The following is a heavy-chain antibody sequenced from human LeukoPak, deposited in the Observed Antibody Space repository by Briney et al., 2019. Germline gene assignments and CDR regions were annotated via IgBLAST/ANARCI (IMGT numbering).Heavy chain of an antibody. J-gene: IGHJ4*02. CDR3: ARIGASLAAY. Sequence: GGSLRLSCVASGFTFSSFWMQWVRQAPGKGLVCVSRINTDGSNTNYADSVRGRFTISRDSAKNTLYLQMNSLRAEDTAVYYCARIGASLAAYWGQGTLVTVSS. CDR2: INTDGSNT. CDR1: GFTFSSFW. D-gene: IGHD3-3*01. V-gene: IGHV3-74*01.